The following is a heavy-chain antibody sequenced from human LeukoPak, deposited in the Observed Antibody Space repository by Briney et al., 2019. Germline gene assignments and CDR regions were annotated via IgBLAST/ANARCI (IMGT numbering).Heavy chain of an antibody. CDR3: ARGLLLKNWFDP. J-gene: IGHJ5*02. Sequence: ASVKVSCKASGYTFTGYYMHWVRQAPGQGLEWMGWINPNSGGTNYAQTFQGRVTMTRDTSISTAYMELSRLRSDDTAVYYCARGLLLKNWFDPWGQGTLVTVSS. D-gene: IGHD2-15*01. CDR1: GYTFTGYY. V-gene: IGHV1-2*02. CDR2: INPNSGGT.